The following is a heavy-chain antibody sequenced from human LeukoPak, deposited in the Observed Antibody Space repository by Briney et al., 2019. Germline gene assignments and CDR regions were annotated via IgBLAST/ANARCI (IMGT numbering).Heavy chain of an antibody. Sequence: SGTLSLTCAVSGGSISSSNWWSWVRQPPGKGLEWIGEIYHSGSTNYNPSLKSRVTISVDKSKNQFSLKLSSVTAADTAVYYCARARGLAVAGTEGGFDYWGQGTLVTVSS. CDR1: GGSISSSNW. V-gene: IGHV4-4*02. CDR3: ARARGLAVAGTEGGFDY. CDR2: IYHSGST. D-gene: IGHD6-19*01. J-gene: IGHJ4*02.